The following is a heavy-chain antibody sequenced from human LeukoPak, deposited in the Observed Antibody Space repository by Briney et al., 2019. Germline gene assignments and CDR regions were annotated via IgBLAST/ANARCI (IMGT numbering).Heavy chain of an antibody. J-gene: IGHJ2*01. D-gene: IGHD1-26*01. CDR1: GGSISRSYSY. CDR3: ARLRVGGIVGATTNWYFDI. Sequence: SDTLSLTCTVSGGSISRSYSYWGWVRQPPGKGLEWIGSMYYSGDTYYNPSLKSLLIISVDTSKNQVSLNLSSVTTADTAVYYCARLRVGGIVGATTNWYFDIWGRGTLVTVSS. V-gene: IGHV4-39*01. CDR2: MYYSGDT.